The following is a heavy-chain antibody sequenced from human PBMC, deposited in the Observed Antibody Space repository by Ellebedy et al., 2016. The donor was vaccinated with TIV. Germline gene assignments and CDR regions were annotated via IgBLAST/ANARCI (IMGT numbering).Heavy chain of an antibody. V-gene: IGHV4-4*07. J-gene: IGHJ4*02. Sequence: MPSETLSLTCTVSGDSISSYSWSWIRPPAGKGLEWIGRIYTSGSTNYNPSLKSRVTMSVDTSKNQFSLKLSSVTDGDTAVYYCARGAGGAAAGTNDYWGQGTLGTVSS. CDR1: GDSISSYS. D-gene: IGHD6-13*01. CDR3: ARGAGGAAAGTNDY. CDR2: IYTSGST.